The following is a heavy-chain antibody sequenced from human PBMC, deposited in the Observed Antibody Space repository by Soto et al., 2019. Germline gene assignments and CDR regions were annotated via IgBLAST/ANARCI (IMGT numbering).Heavy chain of an antibody. V-gene: IGHV1-69*13. CDR3: ARYRGSWLDWFDP. Sequence: GASVKVSCKASGGTFSSYAISWVRQAPGQGLEWMGGIIPIFGTANYAQKFQGRVTITADESTSTAYMELSSLRSEDTAVYYCARYRGSWLDWFDPWGQGTLVTVSS. D-gene: IGHD6-13*01. CDR2: IIPIFGTA. CDR1: GGTFSSYA. J-gene: IGHJ5*02.